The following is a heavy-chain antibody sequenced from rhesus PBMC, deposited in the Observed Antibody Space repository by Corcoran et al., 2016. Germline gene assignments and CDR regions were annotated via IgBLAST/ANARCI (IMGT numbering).Heavy chain of an antibody. Sequence: QVQLQQWGEGLVKPSETLSLTCAVYGGSISGYYYWSWIRQPPGKGLECIGYIYGNRASTKYHPSLKTRGTSSNDTSKNPCSLTLSSVTAADTAVYYCAIDIAGFDYWGQGVLVTVSS. V-gene: IGHV4-73*01. CDR2: IYGNRAST. D-gene: IGHD1-1-1*01. CDR3: AIDIAGFDY. CDR1: GGSISGYYY. J-gene: IGHJ4*01.